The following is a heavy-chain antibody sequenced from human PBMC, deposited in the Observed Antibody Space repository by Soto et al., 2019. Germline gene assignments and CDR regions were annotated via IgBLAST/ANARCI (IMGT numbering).Heavy chain of an antibody. V-gene: IGHV4-59*08. J-gene: IGHJ4*02. Sequence: SETLSLTCTVSGGSISSYYRSWIRQPPGKGLEWIGYIYYSGSTNYNPSLKSRVTISVDTSKNQFSLKLSSVTAADTAVYYCARHRRGYCSGGSCYPKYYFDYWGQGTLVTVSS. D-gene: IGHD2-15*01. CDR3: ARHRRGYCSGGSCYPKYYFDY. CDR2: IYYSGST. CDR1: GGSISSYY.